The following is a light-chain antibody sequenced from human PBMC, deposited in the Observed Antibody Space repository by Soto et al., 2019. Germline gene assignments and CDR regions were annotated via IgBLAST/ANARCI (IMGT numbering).Light chain of an antibody. Sequence: EIVMTQSPASLSLSPGESATLSCRASQNVANYLAWYQQKPGQAPGLLIYDTSTRASGVPDRFSGSGSGTEFTLTISRLEPEDFAVYYCQQYGTSPQTFGQGTKVDIK. CDR3: QQYGTSPQT. J-gene: IGKJ1*01. CDR2: DTS. V-gene: IGKV3-20*01. CDR1: QNVANY.